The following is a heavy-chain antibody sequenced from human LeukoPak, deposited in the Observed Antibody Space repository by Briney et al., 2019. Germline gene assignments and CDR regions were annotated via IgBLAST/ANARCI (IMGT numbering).Heavy chain of an antibody. V-gene: IGHV3-66*01. Sequence: PGGSLRLSCAASGFTVSSNYMSWVRQAPGKGLEWVSVIYSGGSTYYADSAKGRFTISRDNSKNTLYLQMNSLRAEDTAVYYCARDKLASYSSGWYFDYWGQGTLVTVSS. CDR1: GFTVSSNY. J-gene: IGHJ4*02. CDR3: ARDKLASYSSGWYFDY. D-gene: IGHD6-19*01. CDR2: IYSGGST.